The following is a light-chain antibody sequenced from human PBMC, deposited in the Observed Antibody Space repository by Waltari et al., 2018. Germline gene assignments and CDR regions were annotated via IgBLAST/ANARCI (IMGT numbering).Light chain of an antibody. Sequence: QSALTQPASVSGSPGQSITISCTGTSSDVGAYNYVPWYQHHPAKAPNLMIYDVSDRPSGVSNRFSGSKSGNTASLTISGLQAEDEADYYCSSYTSTSTWVFGGGTKLTVL. J-gene: IGLJ3*02. V-gene: IGLV2-14*03. CDR1: SSDVGAYNY. CDR2: DVS. CDR3: SSYTSTSTWV.